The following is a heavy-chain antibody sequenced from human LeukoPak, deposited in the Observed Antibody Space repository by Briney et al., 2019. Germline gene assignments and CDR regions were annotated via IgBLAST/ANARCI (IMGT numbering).Heavy chain of an antibody. J-gene: IGHJ4*02. D-gene: IGHD3-9*01. CDR1: GGSISSYY. V-gene: IGHV4-59*01. Sequence: SETLSLTCTVSGGSISSYYWSWIRQPPGKGLEWIGYIYYSGSTYYNPSLKSRVTISVDTSKNQFSLKLSSVAAADTAVYYCARGYDILTGYYPFDYWGQGTLVTVSS. CDR2: IYYSGST. CDR3: ARGYDILTGYYPFDY.